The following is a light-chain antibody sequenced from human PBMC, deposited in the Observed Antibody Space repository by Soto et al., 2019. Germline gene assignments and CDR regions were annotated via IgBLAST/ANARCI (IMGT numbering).Light chain of an antibody. CDR3: HQRTDWPPAPT. CDR2: DAS. Sequence: EIVLTQSPATLSLSPGERATLSCRASQTVGTYLAWYQQKPGQAPRLLIYDASKRASCIPARFSGSGSGTDFTLTISNLEPEDFAVYYCHQRTDWPPAPTFVQGTKLEVK. J-gene: IGKJ2*01. V-gene: IGKV3-11*01. CDR1: QTVGTY.